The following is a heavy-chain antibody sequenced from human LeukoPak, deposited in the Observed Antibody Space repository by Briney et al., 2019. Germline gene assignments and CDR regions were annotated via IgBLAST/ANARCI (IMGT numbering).Heavy chain of an antibody. J-gene: IGHJ5*02. Sequence: PGRSLRLSCAASGFTFSSSCMHSVRQAPGKGLWWVSRVNSDGGSTTNADSVKGRFTISRDNDKTTLNMQMNRMRAEDTAVYYCAIAQYYGSGSYYNWFDPWGQGTLVTVSS. CDR3: AIAQYYGSGSYYNWFDP. CDR1: GFTFSSSC. V-gene: IGHV3-74*01. CDR2: VNSDGGST. D-gene: IGHD3-10*01.